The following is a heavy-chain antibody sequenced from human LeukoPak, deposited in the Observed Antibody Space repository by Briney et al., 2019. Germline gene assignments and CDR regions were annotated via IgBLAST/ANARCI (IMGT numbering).Heavy chain of an antibody. CDR3: ARPETMATYAFDI. CDR1: GYSFTSYW. CDR2: IYPGDSDT. J-gene: IGHJ3*02. D-gene: IGHD5-24*01. V-gene: IGHV5-51*01. Sequence: GESLKISCKGSGYSFTSYWIGWVRQMPGKGLEWMGIIYPGDSDTRYSPSFQGRVTISADKSISTAYLQWSSLKASDTATYYCARPETMATYAFDIWGQGTMVTVSS.